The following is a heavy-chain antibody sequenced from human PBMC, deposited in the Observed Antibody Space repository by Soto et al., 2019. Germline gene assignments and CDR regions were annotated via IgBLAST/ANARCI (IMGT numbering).Heavy chain of an antibody. V-gene: IGHV1-69*01. Sequence: QVQLLQSGAEVNKPGSSVKVSCKASGDTFSSYAISWVRQAPGQGLEWMGGIIPIFGTANYAQRFQGRVTITADYSTSTAYMELSRLRSEDAAVNYCARGGSGCRSSGSPVDSWGQGTGVTASS. CDR2: IIPIFGTA. D-gene: IGHD3-22*01. J-gene: IGHJ5*01. CDR1: GDTFSSYA. CDR3: ARGGSGCRSSGSPVDS.